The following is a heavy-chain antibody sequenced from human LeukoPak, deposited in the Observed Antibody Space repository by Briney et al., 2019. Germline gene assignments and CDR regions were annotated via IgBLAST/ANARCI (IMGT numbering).Heavy chain of an antibody. J-gene: IGHJ5*02. CDR2: ISYDGSNK. D-gene: IGHD6-13*01. CDR3: ARDKGELAAAGFWFDP. Sequence: ERSLRLSCAASGFTFSSYAMHWVRQAPGKGLEWVAVISYDGSNKYYADSVKGRFTISRDNSKNTLYLQMNSLRAEDTAVYYCARDKGELAAAGFWFDPWGQGTLVTVSS. CDR1: GFTFSSYA. V-gene: IGHV3-30-3*01.